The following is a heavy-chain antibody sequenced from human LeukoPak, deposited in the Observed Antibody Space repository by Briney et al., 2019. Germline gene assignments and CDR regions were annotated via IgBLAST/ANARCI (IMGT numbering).Heavy chain of an antibody. V-gene: IGHV3-13*01. CDR1: GFTLSNFA. J-gene: IGHJ4*02. CDR3: ARQMTPHGNFDY. Sequence: GGSLRLSCAASGFTLSNFAMHWVRQATGKGLEWVSAIGTAGDTFYPGSVKGRCTISRENAKNSLYLQMNNLRAEDTAVYYCARQMTPHGNFDYWGQGTLVTVSS. CDR2: IGTAGDT. D-gene: IGHD1-26*01.